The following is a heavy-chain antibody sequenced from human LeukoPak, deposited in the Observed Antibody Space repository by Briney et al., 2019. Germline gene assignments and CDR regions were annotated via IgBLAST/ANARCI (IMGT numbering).Heavy chain of an antibody. CDR2: ISSSSSYI. V-gene: IGHV3-21*01. CDR1: GFTFSSYS. J-gene: IGHJ3*02. Sequence: KTGGSLRLSCAASGFTFSSYSMNWVRQAPGKGLEWVSSISSSSSYIYYADSVKGRFTISRDNAKNSLYLQMNSLRAEDTAVYYCARVRSTSATDAFDIWGQGTMVTVSS. D-gene: IGHD2-2*01. CDR3: ARVRSTSATDAFDI.